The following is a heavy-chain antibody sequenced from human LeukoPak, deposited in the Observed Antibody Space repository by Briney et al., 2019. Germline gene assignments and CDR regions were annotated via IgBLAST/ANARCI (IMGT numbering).Heavy chain of an antibody. V-gene: IGHV4-38-2*01. CDR2: IYHSGST. J-gene: IGHJ4*02. D-gene: IGHD3-22*01. Sequence: SETLSLTCAVSGCSISSGYYWGWIRQPPGKGLEWIGSIYHSGSTYYNPSLKSRVTISVATSKNPFSLKLSSVTAADTAVYYCARHDSGGYYDSWADSWCDYWGQGTLVTVSS. CDR3: ARHDSGGYYDSWADSWCDY. CDR1: GCSISSGYY.